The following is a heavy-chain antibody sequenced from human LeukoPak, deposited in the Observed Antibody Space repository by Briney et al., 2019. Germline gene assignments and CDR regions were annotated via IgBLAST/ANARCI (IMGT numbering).Heavy chain of an antibody. D-gene: IGHD2/OR15-2a*01. CDR1: GYKFNAYW. V-gene: IGHV5-10-1*01. CDR3: ASTVSSVDY. CDR2: IDPSDSYT. Sequence: GESLKISCKGSGYKFNAYWIALVRQMPGKGLEWMGRIDPSDSYTNYSPSFQGHVTISADKSISTAYLQWSSLKASDTAMYYCASTVSSVDYWGQGTLVAVSS. J-gene: IGHJ4*02.